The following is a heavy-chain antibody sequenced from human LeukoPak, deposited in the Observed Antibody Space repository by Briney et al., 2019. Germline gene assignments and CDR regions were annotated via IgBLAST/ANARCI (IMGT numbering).Heavy chain of an antibody. Sequence: GGSLRLSCAAPGFTFSSYEMNWVRQAPGKGLEWVSYISSSGSTIYYADSVKGRFTISRDNAKNSLYLQMNSLRAEDTAVYYCGRADSGYDWYFDYWGQGTLVTVSS. CDR3: GRADSGYDWYFDY. V-gene: IGHV3-48*03. CDR2: ISSSGSTI. J-gene: IGHJ4*02. D-gene: IGHD5-12*01. CDR1: GFTFSSYE.